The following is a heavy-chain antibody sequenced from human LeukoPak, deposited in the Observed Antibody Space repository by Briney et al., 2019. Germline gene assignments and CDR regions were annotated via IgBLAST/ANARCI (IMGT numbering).Heavy chain of an antibody. CDR1: GFTFSSCA. CDR3: ARGLRGVYDY. V-gene: IGHV3-23*01. Sequence: VGSLRLSCAASGFTFSSCAMSWVRQAPGKGLEWVSGLSGSGGSTYYADSVKGRFSISRDNSKNTLYLQMNSLRAEDTAVYYCARGLRGVYDYWGEGALVTVSS. J-gene: IGHJ4*02. CDR2: LSGSGGST. D-gene: IGHD3-10*01.